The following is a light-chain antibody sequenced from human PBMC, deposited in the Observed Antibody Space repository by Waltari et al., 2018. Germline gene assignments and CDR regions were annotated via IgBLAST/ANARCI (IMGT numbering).Light chain of an antibody. J-gene: IGLJ1*01. CDR3: CSYVGSSTSGV. V-gene: IGLV2-23*01. Sequence: QSALTQPASVSGSPGQSITISCTGTSSDVGSYNLVSWYQQHPGKAPKLMIYEGSKRPSGVSNRFSGSKSGNTASLTISGRQAEDEADYYCCSYVGSSTSGVFGTGTKVTVL. CDR2: EGS. CDR1: SSDVGSYNL.